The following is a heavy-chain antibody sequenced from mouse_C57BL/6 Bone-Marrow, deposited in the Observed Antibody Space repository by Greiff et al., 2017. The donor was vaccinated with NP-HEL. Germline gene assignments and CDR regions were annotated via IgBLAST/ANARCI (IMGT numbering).Heavy chain of an antibody. J-gene: IGHJ3*01. V-gene: IGHV2-2*01. CDR3: ARKRKLAFTWFAY. Sequence: VMLVESGPGLVQPSQSLSITCTVSGFSFTSYGVHWVRQSPGKGLEWLGVIWSGGSTDYNAAFISRLSISKDNSKSQVFFKMNSLQADDTAIYYCARKRKLAFTWFAYWGQGTLVTVSA. CDR1: GFSFTSYG. CDR2: IWSGGST.